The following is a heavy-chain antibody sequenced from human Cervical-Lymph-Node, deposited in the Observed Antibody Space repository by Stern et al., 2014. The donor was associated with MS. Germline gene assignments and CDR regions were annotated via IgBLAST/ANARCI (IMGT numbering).Heavy chain of an antibody. CDR3: ARGVVSNRATATLHNLFDP. J-gene: IGHJ5*02. CDR1: GGTFSSSYA. CDR2: IIPILGLP. D-gene: IGHD1-1*01. Sequence: VQLVESGAEVKKPGSSVNVSCMASGGTFSSSYAITWMRQAPGQGLEWMGGIIPILGLPYYAQKFQGRVTITADTSTNTAYMGLNSLTSEDTAVYYCARGVVSNRATATLHNLFDPWGQGTLVTVSS. V-gene: IGHV1-69*09.